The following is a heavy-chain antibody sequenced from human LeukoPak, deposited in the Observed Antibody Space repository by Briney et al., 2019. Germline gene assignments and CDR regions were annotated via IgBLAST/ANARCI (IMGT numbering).Heavy chain of an antibody. J-gene: IGHJ4*02. V-gene: IGHV3-30*02. CDR1: GLTFSSFG. Sequence: GGSLRLSCAASGLTFSSFGMHWVRQAPGKGLEWLASIPFDGSEIYYGDSVKGRFTISRDNSKNTLFLQMNSLRADDTAVYLCAKDREGRGYNYGTYFDYWGRGTLVTVSS. CDR3: AKDREGRGYNYGTYFDY. CDR2: IPFDGSEI. D-gene: IGHD5-18*01.